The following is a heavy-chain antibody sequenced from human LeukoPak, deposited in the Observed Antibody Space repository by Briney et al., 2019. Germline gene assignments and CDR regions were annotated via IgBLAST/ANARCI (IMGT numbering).Heavy chain of an antibody. J-gene: IGHJ4*02. CDR1: GFTVTNNH. D-gene: IGHD5-12*01. V-gene: IGHV3-53*01. CDR3: ASDSGYDRGVFDY. CDR2: VYSRGNT. Sequence: GGSLRLSCAASGFTVTNNHMNWVRQAPGRGLEWVSVVYSRGNTYYADSVKSRFTISRDNSKNTLYLQMNSLRVEDTAVYFCASDSGYDRGVFDYWGQGALVTVSS.